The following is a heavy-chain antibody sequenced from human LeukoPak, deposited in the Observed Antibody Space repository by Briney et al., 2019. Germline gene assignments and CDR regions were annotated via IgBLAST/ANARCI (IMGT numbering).Heavy chain of an antibody. Sequence: KPSETLSLTCTVSGGSVSSYYWSWIRQPAGKGPEWIGRIYTSGNTNYNPSLESRVTMSVDTSKNQFSLKLSSVTAADTAVYYCAKYYDFWSAYYTHWGQGTLVTVSS. J-gene: IGHJ4*02. V-gene: IGHV4-4*07. D-gene: IGHD3-3*01. CDR3: AKYYDFWSAYYTH. CDR2: IYTSGNT. CDR1: GGSVSSYY.